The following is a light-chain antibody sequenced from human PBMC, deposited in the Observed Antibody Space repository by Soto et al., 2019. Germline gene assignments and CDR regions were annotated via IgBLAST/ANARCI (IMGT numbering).Light chain of an antibody. CDR2: SNN. J-gene: IGLJ2*01. Sequence: QSVLTPPPSASGTPGQRVTISCSGSNSNIGRNTVNWYQQLPGAAPNLLIYSNNERPSGVPDRFSGSKSGTSASLAISGLQSEDEADYYCAAWDEGLNVPVFGGGTKLTVL. CDR3: AAWDEGLNVPV. CDR1: NSNIGRNT. V-gene: IGLV1-44*01.